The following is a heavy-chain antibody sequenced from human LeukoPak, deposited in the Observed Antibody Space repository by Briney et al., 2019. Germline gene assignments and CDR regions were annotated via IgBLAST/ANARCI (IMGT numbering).Heavy chain of an antibody. CDR3: AKGLQNSSGYPVY. V-gene: IGHV3-30*18. D-gene: IGHD3-22*01. CDR1: GFTFSSYG. Sequence: GGSLRLSCAASGFTFSSYGMHWVRQAPDKGLEWVAVISYDGSNKYYADSVKGRFTISRDNSKNTLYLQMNSLRAEDTAVYYCAKGLQNSSGYPVYWGQGTLVTVSS. CDR2: ISYDGSNK. J-gene: IGHJ4*02.